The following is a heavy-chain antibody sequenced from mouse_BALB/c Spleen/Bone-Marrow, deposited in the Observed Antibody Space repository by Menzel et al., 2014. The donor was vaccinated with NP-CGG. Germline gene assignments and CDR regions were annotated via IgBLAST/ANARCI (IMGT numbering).Heavy chain of an antibody. CDR2: ILPGSGSS. V-gene: IGHV1-9*01. D-gene: IGHD2-3*01. Sequence: QVQLQQSGAELMKPGASVKISCKATGYTFSNYWIEWIKQSPGHGLEWIGEILPGSGSSNYNEKLKGKATFTADTSSNTAYMQLSSLTSEDSAVYYCARTADGYYYAMDYWGQGTSVTVSS. CDR1: GYTFSNYW. CDR3: ARTADGYYYAMDY. J-gene: IGHJ4*01.